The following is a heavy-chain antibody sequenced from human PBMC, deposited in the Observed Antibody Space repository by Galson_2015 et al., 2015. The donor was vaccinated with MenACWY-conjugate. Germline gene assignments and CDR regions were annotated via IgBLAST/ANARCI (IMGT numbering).Heavy chain of an antibody. CDR3: TRRTGGSYDY. J-gene: IGHJ4*02. V-gene: IGHV3-21*01. CDR2: ISSSSIYI. D-gene: IGHD1-26*01. Sequence: SLRLSCAASGFTFSTYRMNWVRQAPGKGLEWVSSISSSSIYIYYTDSVKGRFTISRDKAKNSLYLQMNSLRVEDTAVYYCTRRTGGSYDYWGQGTLVTVSS. CDR1: GFTFSTYR.